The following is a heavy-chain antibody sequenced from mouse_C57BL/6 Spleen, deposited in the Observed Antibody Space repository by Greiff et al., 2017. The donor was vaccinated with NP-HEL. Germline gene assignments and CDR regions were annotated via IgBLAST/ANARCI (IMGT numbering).Heavy chain of an antibody. Sequence: VQLQQPGAELVKPGASVKLSCKASGYTFTSYWMQWVKQRPGQGLEWIGEIDPSDIYTNYNQKFKGKATLTVDTSSSTAYMQLSSLTSEDSAVYYCARFLYYYYAMDYWGQGTSVTVSS. J-gene: IGHJ4*01. D-gene: IGHD2-1*01. V-gene: IGHV1-50*01. CDR2: IDPSDIYT. CDR3: ARFLYYYYAMDY. CDR1: GYTFTSYW.